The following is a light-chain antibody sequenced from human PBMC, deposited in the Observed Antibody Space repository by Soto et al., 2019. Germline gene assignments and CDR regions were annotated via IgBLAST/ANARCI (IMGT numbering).Light chain of an antibody. J-gene: IGKJ4*01. CDR1: QSISNY. CDR3: QQLNSYPLT. V-gene: IGKV1-9*01. Sequence: DIPITQAPSSLSASVGDRVTITCRAGQSISNYLNWYQQKPGKAPKLLIYAASTLQSGVPSRFSGSGSGTEFTLTISSLQPEDFATYYCQQLNSYPLTFGGGTKVDIK. CDR2: AAS.